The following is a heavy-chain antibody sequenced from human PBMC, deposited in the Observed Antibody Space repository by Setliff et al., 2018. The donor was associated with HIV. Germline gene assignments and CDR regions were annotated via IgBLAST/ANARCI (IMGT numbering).Heavy chain of an antibody. CDR3: VRYSGSSYKSNLFDP. Sequence: GESLKISCKTSGYEFYGWWIGWVRQKPGKGLEWMGIIYPDDSNTRYSPSFRGKVTISAAMSISTAYLQWSSLQASDTAMYYCVRYSGSSYKSNLFDPWGQGTRVTVSS. CDR2: IYPDDSNT. V-gene: IGHV5-51*01. D-gene: IGHD1-26*01. CDR1: GYEFYGWW. J-gene: IGHJ5*02.